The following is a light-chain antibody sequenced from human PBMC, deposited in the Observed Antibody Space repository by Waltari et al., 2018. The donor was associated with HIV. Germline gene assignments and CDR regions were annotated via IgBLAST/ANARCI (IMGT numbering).Light chain of an antibody. V-gene: IGKV3-15*01. Sequence: IVMTQSPATLSISPGERATLSCRASQSVSSNLAWYQQKPGQAPRLLIYGASTRATGIPARFSGSGSETDFTLTVSSLQSEDSAVYYCQQYNNWPLMYTFGQGTKLDIK. J-gene: IGKJ2*01. CDR2: GAS. CDR1: QSVSSN. CDR3: QQYNNWPLMYT.